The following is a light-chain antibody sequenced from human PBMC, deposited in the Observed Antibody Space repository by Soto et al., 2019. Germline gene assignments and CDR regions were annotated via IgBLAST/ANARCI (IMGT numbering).Light chain of an antibody. CDR2: DAS. V-gene: IGKV3-20*01. J-gene: IGKJ2*01. CDR1: QSFSSSY. Sequence: EIVLTQSPGTLSLSPGERATLSCRASQSFSSSYLAWYQQKPGQAPRLLIYDASSRATGIPDRFSGSGSGTDFTLTISRLEPEDLAVYYCQQCGSSPRNFGQGTKLEIK. CDR3: QQCGSSPRN.